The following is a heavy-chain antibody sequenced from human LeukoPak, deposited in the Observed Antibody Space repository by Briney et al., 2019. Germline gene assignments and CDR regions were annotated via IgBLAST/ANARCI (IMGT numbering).Heavy chain of an antibody. V-gene: IGHV4-59*08. CDR2: IFYSGTT. Sequence: SETLSLTRTVSGGSIRSYYWSWIRQPPGKGLEREGYIFYSGTTDSNPSLKSRVTISVDTSKNQFSLKLSSVTAADTAVYYCASTCCSGGSCHFDYWGQGTLVTVSS. D-gene: IGHD2-15*01. J-gene: IGHJ4*02. CDR3: ASTCCSGGSCHFDY. CDR1: GGSIRSYY.